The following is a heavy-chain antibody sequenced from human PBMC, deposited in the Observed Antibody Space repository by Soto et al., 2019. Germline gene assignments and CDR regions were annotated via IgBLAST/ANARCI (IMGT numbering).Heavy chain of an antibody. CDR2: ISSSSSTI. CDR3: ARELNYGHFDY. Sequence: EVQLVESGGGLVQPGGSLRLSCAASVFTFSSYSMNWVRQAPGKGLEWVSYISSSSSTIYYADSVKGRFTISRDNAKNSLYLQMTSLRAEDTAVYYCARELNYGHFDYWGQGTLVTVSS. V-gene: IGHV3-48*01. J-gene: IGHJ4*02. CDR1: VFTFSSYS. D-gene: IGHD4-17*01.